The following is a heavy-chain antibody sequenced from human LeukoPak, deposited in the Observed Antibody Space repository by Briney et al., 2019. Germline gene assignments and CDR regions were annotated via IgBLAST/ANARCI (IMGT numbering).Heavy chain of an antibody. V-gene: IGHV1-69*05. CDR3: ASSAHETDGFDI. J-gene: IGHJ3*02. CDR2: IIPIFGTA. CDR1: GGTFSSYA. Sequence: SVKVSCKASGGTFSSYAISWVRQAPGQGLEWMGGIIPIFGTANYAQKFQGRVTITTDESTSTAYMELSSLRSEDTAVYYCASSAHETDGFDIWGQGTMVTV.